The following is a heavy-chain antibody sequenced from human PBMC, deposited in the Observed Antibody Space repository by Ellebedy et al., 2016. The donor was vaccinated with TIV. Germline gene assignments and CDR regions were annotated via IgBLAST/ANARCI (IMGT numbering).Heavy chain of an antibody. D-gene: IGHD3-9*01. CDR1: GFTFSSYS. J-gene: IGHJ6*02. V-gene: IGHV3-48*04. Sequence: GGSLRLSXAASGFTFSSYSMNWVRQAPGKGLEWVSYISSSSTIYYADSVKGRFTISRDNAKNSLYLQMNSLRAEDTAVYYCARDGANYDILTGWDYYGMDVWGQGTTVTVSS. CDR3: ARDGANYDILTGWDYYGMDV. CDR2: ISSSSTI.